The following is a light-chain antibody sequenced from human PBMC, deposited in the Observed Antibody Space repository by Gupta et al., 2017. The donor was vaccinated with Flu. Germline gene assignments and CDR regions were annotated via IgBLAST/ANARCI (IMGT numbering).Light chain of an antibody. CDR2: GTS. V-gene: IGLV7-43*01. Sequence: GKVPSAFASSTGAVTSGYAPKWLQPKHGQASRTRMYGTSYKHTWTPARFSGALLGGKDVLTLSGVQPEDEAEYYCLIYCAGAWVFGGGTKLTVL. J-gene: IGLJ3*02. CDR3: LIYCAGAWV. CDR1: TGAVTSGYA.